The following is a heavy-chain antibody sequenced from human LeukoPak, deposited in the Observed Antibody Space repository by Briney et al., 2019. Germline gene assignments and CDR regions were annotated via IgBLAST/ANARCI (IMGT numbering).Heavy chain of an antibody. D-gene: IGHD2-21*02. V-gene: IGHV1-46*01. Sequence: ASVKVSRKASGYTFTSYYMHWVRQAPGQGLEWMGIINLSGGSTSYAQKFQGRVTMTRDTSTSTVYMELSSLRSEDTAVYYCARDSAVVTAMPRYFDYWGQGTLVTVSS. CDR3: ARDSAVVTAMPRYFDY. CDR2: INLSGGST. CDR1: GYTFTSYY. J-gene: IGHJ4*02.